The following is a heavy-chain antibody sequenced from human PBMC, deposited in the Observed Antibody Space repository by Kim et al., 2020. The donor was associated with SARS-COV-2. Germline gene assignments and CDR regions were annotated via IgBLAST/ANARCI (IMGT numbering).Heavy chain of an antibody. D-gene: IGHD3-10*01. V-gene: IGHV5-10-1*01. CDR1: GYSFSSYW. CDR3: ARRENYGSGSHSDY. J-gene: IGHJ4*02. CDR2: IDPSDSYT. Sequence: GESLKISCKGSGYSFSSYWITWVRQMPGKGLEWMGRIDPSDSYTNYSPSFQGHVTTSTDKSISTAYLQWSSLKASDTAMYYCARRENYGSGSHSDYWGQGTLVTVSS.